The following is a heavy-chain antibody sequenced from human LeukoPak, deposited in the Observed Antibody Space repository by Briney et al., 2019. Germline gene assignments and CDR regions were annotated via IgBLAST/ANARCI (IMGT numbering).Heavy chain of an antibody. D-gene: IGHD5-18*01. CDR1: GFTVSSNY. V-gene: IGHV3-53*01. Sequence: GGSLRLSCAASGFTVSSNYMSWVRQAPGKGLEWVSIIYSGGRAFYADSVKGRFTISGDSSKNTLDLQMNSLRAEDTAVYYCARDAPRHVYSYGYGGDAFDIWGQGTMVTVSS. CDR3: ARDAPRHVYSYGYGGDAFDI. CDR2: IYSGGRA. J-gene: IGHJ3*02.